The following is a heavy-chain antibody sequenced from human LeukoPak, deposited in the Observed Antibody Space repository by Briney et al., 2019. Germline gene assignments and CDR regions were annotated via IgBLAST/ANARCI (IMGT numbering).Heavy chain of an antibody. Sequence: PSETLSLTCSISGYSISSGYFWGWIRQPPGKGLEWIGNIHHDGITYYNPSLKSRVTISVDPSKNRFSLKLTSVTAADTAVYYCARVVASTSIDSWGQGTLVTVSS. CDR1: GYSISSGYF. J-gene: IGHJ4*02. CDR3: ARVVASTSIDS. V-gene: IGHV4-38-2*02. D-gene: IGHD2-15*01. CDR2: IHHDGIT.